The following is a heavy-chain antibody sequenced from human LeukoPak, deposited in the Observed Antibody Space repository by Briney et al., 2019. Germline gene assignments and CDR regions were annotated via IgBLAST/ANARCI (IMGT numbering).Heavy chain of an antibody. Sequence: SGGSLRLSCEGSGFTFSNYWMGWVLQAPGKGLQWVANIKTDGSEKYYVDSVKGRFTISRDNAKNSLYLQMNSLRAEDTAVYYCATYSSLNRREFQYWGQGTLLTVSS. CDR2: IKTDGSEK. V-gene: IGHV3-7*01. J-gene: IGHJ1*01. CDR3: ATYSSLNRREFQY. CDR1: GFTFSNYW. D-gene: IGHD3-22*01.